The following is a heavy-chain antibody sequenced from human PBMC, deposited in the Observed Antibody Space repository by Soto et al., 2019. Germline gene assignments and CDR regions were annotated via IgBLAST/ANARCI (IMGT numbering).Heavy chain of an antibody. CDR3: AKDYSDYLDY. V-gene: IGHV3-23*01. Sequence: GGSLRLSCAASGFTFSNYVMSWVRQAPGKGLEWVSSISGTGSGTYYADSVQGRFTISRDNSKNTLYLQMNSLRAEDTAIYYCAKDYSDYLDYWGQGTLVTVSS. CDR1: GFTFSNYV. J-gene: IGHJ4*02. D-gene: IGHD4-4*01. CDR2: ISGTGSGT.